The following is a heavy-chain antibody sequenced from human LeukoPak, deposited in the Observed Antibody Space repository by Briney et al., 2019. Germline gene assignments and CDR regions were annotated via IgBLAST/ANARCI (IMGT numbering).Heavy chain of an antibody. D-gene: IGHD3-22*01. CDR3: ASVYDSSGYYPF. Sequence: PSETLSLTCTVSAGSFISSSHHWGWIRQSPGKGLEWIGTVYYGRTTYYNPSLDGRVTITLDTPANHFSLQLNSVTAADTAVYYCASVYDSSGYYPFWGQGTLVTVSS. CDR1: AGSFISSSHH. J-gene: IGHJ4*02. V-gene: IGHV4-39*02. CDR2: VYYGRTT.